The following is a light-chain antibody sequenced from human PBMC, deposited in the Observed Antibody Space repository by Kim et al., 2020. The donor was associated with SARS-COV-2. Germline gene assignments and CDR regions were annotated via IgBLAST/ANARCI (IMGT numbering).Light chain of an antibody. CDR3: QVWVSSTWV. CDR1: NIRTKN. J-gene: IGLJ3*02. CDR2: RAS. Sequence: SYELTQPLSVSVALGRTARITCGGDNIRTKNVHWYQQRPSQAPVLVIYRASSRPSATPERFSGSNSGNTPTLTISRAQAGDEADYYCQVWVSSTWVFRGG. V-gene: IGLV3-9*01.